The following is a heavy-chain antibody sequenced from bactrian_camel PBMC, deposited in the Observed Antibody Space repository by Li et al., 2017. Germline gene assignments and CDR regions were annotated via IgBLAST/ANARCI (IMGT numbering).Heavy chain of an antibody. CDR2: IWGDGRSA. D-gene: IGHD1*01. J-gene: IGHJ4*01. Sequence: QLVESGGGSVQAGGSLRLSCTASGDPYTKYCMAWFRQAPGKEREGVAGIWGDGRSAYYADSVKGRFTISLDNAKNTLYLRMNSLKPEDTAMYYCAAKNRGGCGMDSNYEYNYWGQGTQVTVS. CDR3: AAKNRGGCGMDSNYEYNY. CDR1: GDPYTKYC. V-gene: IGHV3S6*01.